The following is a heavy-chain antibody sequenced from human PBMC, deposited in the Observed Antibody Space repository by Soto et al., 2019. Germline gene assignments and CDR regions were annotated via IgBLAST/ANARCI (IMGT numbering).Heavy chain of an antibody. CDR1: RYTFTSYY. V-gene: IGHV1-2*02. CDR3: ARDGSGGPPEFRDYYYGMDV. CDR2: INPNTGTT. D-gene: IGHD3-10*01. Sequence: ASVKVSCKASRYTFTSYYMHWVRQAPGQKLEWMGGINPNTGTTNYAQKLQGRVTITTDKSISTAYMELSSLRSEDTAVYYCARDGSGGPPEFRDYYYGMDVWGQGTTVTVSS. J-gene: IGHJ6*02.